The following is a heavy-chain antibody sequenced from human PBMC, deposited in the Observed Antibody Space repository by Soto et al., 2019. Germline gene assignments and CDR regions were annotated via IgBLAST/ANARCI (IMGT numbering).Heavy chain of an antibody. V-gene: IGHV2-5*02. D-gene: IGHD1-26*01. Sequence: QITLKESGPTLVKPTQALTLTCTFSGFSLGTPSGVGVGWIRQPPGKALEWLAFIYWDDDKRYSPSLKSRLTITKDISKDQVVLIMTNMDPVVTATYYCAHILGIRSYYEGFDYWGQGALVTVSS. CDR2: IYWDDDK. J-gene: IGHJ4*02. CDR1: GFSLGTPSGVG. CDR3: AHILGIRSYYEGFDY.